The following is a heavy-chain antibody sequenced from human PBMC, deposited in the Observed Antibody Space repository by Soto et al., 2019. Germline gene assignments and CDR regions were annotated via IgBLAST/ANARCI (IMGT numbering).Heavy chain of an antibody. CDR3: AREDFDSEIYYGMDV. J-gene: IGHJ6*02. CDR1: GGTFSSYA. Sequence: QVQLVQSGSSVKKPGSSVKVSCKASGGTFSSYAINWVRQAPGQGLEWMGGIIPIFNATPYAQKFQGRVTITADESTSTAYMELSGLRSEDTAVYYCAREDFDSEIYYGMDVWGQGTTVTVSS. V-gene: IGHV1-69*01. CDR2: IIPIFNAT. D-gene: IGHD3-3*01.